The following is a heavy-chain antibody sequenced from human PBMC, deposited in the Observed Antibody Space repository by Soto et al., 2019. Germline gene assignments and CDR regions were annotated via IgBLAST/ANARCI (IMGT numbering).Heavy chain of an antibody. CDR3: ARSFEWELLARSGYYFDY. CDR2: ISAYNGNT. CDR1: GYAFTSYG. D-gene: IGHD1-26*01. V-gene: IGHV1-18*01. J-gene: IGHJ4*02. Sequence: VASVKVSCKASGYAFTSYGISWVRQAPGQGLEWMGWISAYNGNTNYAQKLQGRVTMTTDTSTSTAYMELRSLRSDDTAVYYCARSFEWELLARSGYYFDYWGQGTLVTVSS.